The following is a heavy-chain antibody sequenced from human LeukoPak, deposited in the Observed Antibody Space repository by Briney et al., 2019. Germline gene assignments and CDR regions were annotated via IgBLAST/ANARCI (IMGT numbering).Heavy chain of an antibody. CDR3: ARDRHIAVAGHFDY. D-gene: IGHD6-19*01. J-gene: IGHJ4*02. CDR1: GFTVRSNY. V-gene: IGHV3-53*01. CDR2: MYSGGST. Sequence: GGSLRLSCTASGFTVRSNYMSWVRQSPRKGLEWVSIMYSGGSTDYADSVKGRFIISRDHSKNTLYLQMNSLRAEDTAVYYCARDRHIAVAGHFDYWGQGTLVTVSS.